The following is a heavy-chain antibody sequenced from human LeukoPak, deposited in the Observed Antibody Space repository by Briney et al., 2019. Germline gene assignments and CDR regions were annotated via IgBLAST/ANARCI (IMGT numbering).Heavy chain of an antibody. J-gene: IGHJ4*02. V-gene: IGHV3-23*01. CDR2: FSGSGGST. CDR1: GFTFSNYA. Sequence: GGSLRLSCAASGFTFSNYAMSWVRQAPGKGLEWVSTFSGSGGSTYYADSVKGRFTISRDNSKNTLYLQMNSLRAEDTAVYYCARIGLNRFDYWGQGTLATVSS. CDR3: ARIGLNRFDY. D-gene: IGHD1-14*01.